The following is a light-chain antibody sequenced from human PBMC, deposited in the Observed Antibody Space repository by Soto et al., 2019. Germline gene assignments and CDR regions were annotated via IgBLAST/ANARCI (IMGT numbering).Light chain of an antibody. Sequence: ILLTQSPSIVSLSPGERATLSCRASQSVNNFFAWYQQKPGQAPRLLIYDASYRAPGIPARFSGSGSGTDLTLTISSLQAEDSEVDYCQQRGSWPATFGPGTKVDIK. CDR1: QSVNNF. CDR2: DAS. V-gene: IGKV3-11*01. CDR3: QQRGSWPAT. J-gene: IGKJ3*01.